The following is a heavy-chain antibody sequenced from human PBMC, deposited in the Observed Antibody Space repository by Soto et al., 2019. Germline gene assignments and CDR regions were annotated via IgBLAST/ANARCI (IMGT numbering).Heavy chain of an antibody. CDR2: ISYDGSNK. Sequence: QVQLVESGGGVVQPGRSLRLSCAASGFTFSSYGMHWVRQAPGKGLEWVAVISYDGSNKYYADSVKGRFTISRDNSKNTLYLQMNSLRAEDTGVYYCAKDEGCRHWGQGTLVTVSS. V-gene: IGHV3-30*18. CDR1: GFTFSSYG. D-gene: IGHD2-15*01. CDR3: AKDEGCRH. J-gene: IGHJ1*01.